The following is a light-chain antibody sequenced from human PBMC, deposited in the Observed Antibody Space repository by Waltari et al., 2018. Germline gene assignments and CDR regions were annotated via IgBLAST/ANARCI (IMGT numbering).Light chain of an antibody. CDR1: SSVVGNYTL. CDR2: DDN. V-gene: IGLV2-23*01. Sequence: QSALTQPASVSGSPGQSITISCTGTSSVVGNYTLVSWYQQYPGKAPKVMIYDDNRRPSGVSDRFSGSKSGNTASLTISGVQAEDEADYYCCSYAGSYTWVFGGGTKLTVL. CDR3: CSYAGSYTWV. J-gene: IGLJ3*02.